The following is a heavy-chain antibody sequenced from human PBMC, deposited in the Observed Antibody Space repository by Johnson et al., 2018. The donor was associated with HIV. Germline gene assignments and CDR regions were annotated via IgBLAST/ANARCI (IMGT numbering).Heavy chain of an antibody. D-gene: IGHD3-16*01. CDR1: GFTFSSYA. Sequence: VQLVESVGGLVQPGGSLRLSCAASGFTFSSYAMSWVRQALGKGLEWVSGISGSGGSTYYAGSVKGRFTISRDNSKNTVYLQMNSLRAEDTAVYYCAKVMSTIWDDAVDIWGQGTMVTVSS. CDR2: ISGSGGST. V-gene: IGHV3-23*04. CDR3: AKVMSTIWDDAVDI. J-gene: IGHJ3*02.